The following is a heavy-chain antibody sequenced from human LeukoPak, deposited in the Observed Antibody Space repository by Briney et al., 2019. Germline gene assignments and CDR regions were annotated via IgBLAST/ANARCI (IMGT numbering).Heavy chain of an antibody. CDR2: IHSDGRST. V-gene: IGHV3-74*01. CDR3: ARDRPGNTAIDY. J-gene: IGHJ4*02. CDR1: GFTFSTYW. D-gene: IGHD5-18*01. Sequence: GGSLRLSCAASGFTFSTYWMHWVRQAPGKGLVWVSRIHSDGRSTSYADSVNGRFIISRDNAKNTLYLQMNSLRAEDTAVYYCARDRPGNTAIDYWGQGTLVTVSS.